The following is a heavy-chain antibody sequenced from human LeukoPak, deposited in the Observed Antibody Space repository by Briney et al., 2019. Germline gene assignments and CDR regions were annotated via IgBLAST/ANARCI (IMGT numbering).Heavy chain of an antibody. V-gene: IGHV4-38-2*02. CDR1: GYSISSGYY. CDR2: IYHSGST. Sequence: SETLSLTCTVSGYSISSGYYWGWIRQPPGKGLEWIGSIYHSGSTYYNPSLKSRVTISVDTSKNQFSLRLSSVTAADTAVYYCARARRDSSGYPSLFDYWGQGTLVTVSS. J-gene: IGHJ4*02. CDR3: ARARRDSSGYPSLFDY. D-gene: IGHD3-22*01.